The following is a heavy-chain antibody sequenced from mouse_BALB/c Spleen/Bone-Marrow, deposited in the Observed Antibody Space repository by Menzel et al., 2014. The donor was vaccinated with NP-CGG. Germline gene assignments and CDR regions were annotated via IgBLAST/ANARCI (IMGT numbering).Heavy chain of an antibody. CDR1: GYSITSDYA. D-gene: IGHD2-14*01. CDR3: ASRFDEAWFAY. J-gene: IGHJ3*01. V-gene: IGHV3-2*02. Sequence: EVQLEESGPGLVKPSPSLSLTCTATGYSITSDYAWNWIRQFPGNKLEWMGYITYSGSTSYNPYFKSRISITRDTSKNQFFLQLNSVTTEDTATYDCASRFDEAWFAYWGQGTLVTVSA. CDR2: ITYSGST.